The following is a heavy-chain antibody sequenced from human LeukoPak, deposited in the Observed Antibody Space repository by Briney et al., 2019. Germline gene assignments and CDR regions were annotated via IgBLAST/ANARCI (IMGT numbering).Heavy chain of an antibody. D-gene: IGHD3-16*02. J-gene: IGHJ4*02. CDR3: ARGDYVWGSYRAYFDY. Sequence: ASVRVSCKASGYTFTSYYMHWVRQAPGQGLEWMGIINPSGGSTSYAQKFQGRVTMTRDTSTSTVYMELSSLRSEDTAVYYCARGDYVWGSYRAYFDYWGQGTLSPSPQ. CDR1: GYTFTSYY. V-gene: IGHV1-46*01. CDR2: INPSGGST.